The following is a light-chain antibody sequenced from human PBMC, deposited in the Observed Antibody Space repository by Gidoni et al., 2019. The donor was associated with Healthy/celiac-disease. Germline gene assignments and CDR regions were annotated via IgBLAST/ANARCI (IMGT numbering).Light chain of an antibody. CDR1: QSISSY. CDR3: QQSYSTWYT. Sequence: IQMTQSPSSLSASVGDRVTITCRASQSISSYLNWYQQKPGKAPKLLIYAASSLQRGVPSRFSGSGSGTDFTRTISSLQPEDFATYYCQQSYSTWYTFGQGTKLEIK. CDR2: AAS. J-gene: IGKJ2*01. V-gene: IGKV1-39*01.